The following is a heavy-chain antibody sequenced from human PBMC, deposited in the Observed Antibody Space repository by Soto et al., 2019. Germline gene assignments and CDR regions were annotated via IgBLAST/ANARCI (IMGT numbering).Heavy chain of an antibody. CDR2: IYHGGST. J-gene: IGHJ3*02. V-gene: IGHV4-30-2*01. Sequence: QVQLQESGSGLVKPSETLSLTCAVSGGSISSDYYSWSWIRQPPGKDLEWIGYIYHGGSTYYNPSLRSRVTLSVDTSKNHFSLRLTSVTAADTAVYLCARLNRLRNDAFDIWGQGTLVAVSS. D-gene: IGHD3-16*01. CDR3: ARLNRLRNDAFDI. CDR1: GGSISSDYYS.